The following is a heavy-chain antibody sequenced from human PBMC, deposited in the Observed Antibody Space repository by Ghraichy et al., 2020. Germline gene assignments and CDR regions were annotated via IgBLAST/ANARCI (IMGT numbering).Heavy chain of an antibody. CDR3: AREYNGGRDY. J-gene: IGHJ4*02. CDR1: GFTFSSYW. CDR2: IHPDGSTT. V-gene: IGHV3-74*01. D-gene: IGHD2-8*01. Sequence: ETLSLTCAASGFTFSSYWMHWVRQAPGKGLVWVSHIHPDGSTTGYADSVKGRFTISRDNAKSTLYLQMNTLRAEDTAVYYCAREYNGGRDYWGQGTLVTVSS.